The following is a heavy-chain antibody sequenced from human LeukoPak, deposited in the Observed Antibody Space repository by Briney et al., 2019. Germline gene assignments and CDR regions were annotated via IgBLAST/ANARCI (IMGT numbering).Heavy chain of an antibody. Sequence: ASVKVSCKASGYTFTSYGISWVRQAPGQGLEWVGWISPYSGVTKYIEALQGRATLTTDTSTNTAYMELRSLRSDDTAVYYCASHIPLSGQSLYYFDHWRQGPLLPVPS. J-gene: IGHJ4*02. D-gene: IGHD2-2*02. CDR3: ASHIPLSGQSLYYFDH. CDR2: ISPYSGVT. V-gene: IGHV1-18*01. CDR1: GYTFTSYG.